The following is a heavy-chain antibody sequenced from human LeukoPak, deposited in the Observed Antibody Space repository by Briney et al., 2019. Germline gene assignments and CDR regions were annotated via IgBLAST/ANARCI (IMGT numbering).Heavy chain of an antibody. D-gene: IGHD4-23*01. J-gene: IGHJ6*02. CDR3: ARVQTHYGGNSYYYYGMDV. CDR1: GGTFSSYA. CDR2: IIPIFGIA. V-gene: IGHV1-69*04. Sequence: GASVKVSCKASGGTFSSYAISWVRQAPGQGLEWMGRIIPIFGIANYAQKFQGRVTITADKSTSTAYMDLSSLRSEDTAVYYCARVQTHYGGNSYYYYGMDVWGQGTTVTVSS.